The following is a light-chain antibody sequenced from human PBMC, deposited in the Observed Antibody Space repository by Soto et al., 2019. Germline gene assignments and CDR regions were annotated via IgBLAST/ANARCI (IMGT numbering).Light chain of an antibody. V-gene: IGKV3-15*01. CDR1: QSVSSN. CDR3: QQYNTWPPIT. J-gene: IGKJ5*01. CDR2: GAS. Sequence: EIVMTQSPATLSVSPGERATLSCRASQSVSSNLAWYQQKPGQAPRLLIFGASTRATGIPARFSGSGSGTEFTLTICSLQSEDFAVYYCQQYNTWPPITFGPGTRLEIK.